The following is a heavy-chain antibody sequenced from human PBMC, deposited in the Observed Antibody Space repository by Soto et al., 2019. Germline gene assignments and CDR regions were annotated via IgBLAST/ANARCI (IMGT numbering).Heavy chain of an antibody. CDR1: GFMFTRST. CDR2: LTSASDYI. CDR3: ARVGTGSSTPLDI. V-gene: IGHV3-21*03. Sequence: PGGSLRLSCVASGFMFTRSTMNWVRQAPGKGLEWVSSLTSASDYIFYADSVKGRFTISRDNAKNSLYLQMNSLRAEDTAVYYCARVGTGSSTPLDIWGQGTMVTVSS. J-gene: IGHJ3*02. D-gene: IGHD3-9*01.